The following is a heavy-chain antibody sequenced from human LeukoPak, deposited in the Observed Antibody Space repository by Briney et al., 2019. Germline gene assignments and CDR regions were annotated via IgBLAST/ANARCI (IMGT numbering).Heavy chain of an antibody. Sequence: SQTLSGTCAISGDSVSSDSAAWNWIRQSPSRGLEWLARTYFRSKWYYDYALAVKGRITINPDTSKNQFSLQLNSVTPEDTAVYFCARDPVGGSTIFDSWGQGTLVTVSS. CDR1: GDSVSSDSAA. V-gene: IGHV6-1*01. CDR2: TYFRSKWYY. D-gene: IGHD1-26*01. J-gene: IGHJ4*02. CDR3: ARDPVGGSTIFDS.